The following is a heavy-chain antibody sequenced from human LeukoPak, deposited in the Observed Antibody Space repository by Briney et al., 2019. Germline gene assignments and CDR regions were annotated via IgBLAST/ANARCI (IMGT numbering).Heavy chain of an antibody. D-gene: IGHD2-8*02. CDR3: ARVGYWLDYYYYVDV. CDR2: IYYSGST. Sequence: SETLSLTCTVSGGSISSSSYYWGWIRQPPGKGLEWIGSIYYSGSTYYNPSLKSRVTISVDTSKNQFSLKLSSVTAADTAVYYCARVGYWLDYYYYVDVWGKGTTVTVSS. CDR1: GGSISSSSYY. V-gene: IGHV4-39*07. J-gene: IGHJ6*03.